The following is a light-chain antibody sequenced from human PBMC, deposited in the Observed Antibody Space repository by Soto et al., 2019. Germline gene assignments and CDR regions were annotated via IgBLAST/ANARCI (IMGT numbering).Light chain of an antibody. CDR3: QQRSNWPWT. CDR1: QSVSSN. J-gene: IGKJ1*01. V-gene: IGKV3-11*01. CDR2: GAS. Sequence: EIVITQSPATLSVSPGERATLSCRASQSVSSNLAWYQQKPGQAPRLLIYGASSRATGIPARFSGSGSGTDFTLTISGLEPEDFAVYYCQQRSNWPWTFGQGTKVDIK.